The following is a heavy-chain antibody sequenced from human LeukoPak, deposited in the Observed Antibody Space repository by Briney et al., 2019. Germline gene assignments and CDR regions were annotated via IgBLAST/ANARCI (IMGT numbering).Heavy chain of an antibody. Sequence: PGGSLRLSCAASGFTFDDYGMSWVRQAPGKGLEWVSGINWNGGSTAYADSVKGRFTISRDNAKNSLYLQMNSLRAEDTAVYYCARRSGSYGDFDYWGQGTLVTVSS. J-gene: IGHJ4*02. V-gene: IGHV3-20*04. CDR3: ARRSGSYGDFDY. CDR2: INWNGGST. CDR1: GFTFDDYG. D-gene: IGHD1-26*01.